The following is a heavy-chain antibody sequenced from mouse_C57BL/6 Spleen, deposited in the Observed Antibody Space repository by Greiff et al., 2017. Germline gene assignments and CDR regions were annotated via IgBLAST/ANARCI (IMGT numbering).Heavy chain of an antibody. V-gene: IGHV1-15*01. CDR1: GYTFTDYE. D-gene: IGHD2-2*01. CDR2: IDPETGGT. J-gene: IGHJ4*01. CDR3: TRQGRGYGYGGAMDY. Sequence: QVQLQQSGAELVRPGASVTLSCKASGYTFTDYEMHWVKQTPVHGLEWIGAIDPETGGTAYNQKFKGKAILTADKSSSTAYMELRSLTSEDSAVYDGTRQGRGYGYGGAMDYWGQGTSVTVSS.